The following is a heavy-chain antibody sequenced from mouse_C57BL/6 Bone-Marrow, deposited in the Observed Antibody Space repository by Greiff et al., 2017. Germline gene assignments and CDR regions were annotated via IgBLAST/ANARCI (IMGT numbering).Heavy chain of an antibody. CDR1: GYTFTTYW. V-gene: IGHV1-50*01. CDR2: IDPADSYT. Sequence: QVQLQQPGAELVKPGASVKLSCKASGYTFTTYWMQWVKQRPGQGLEWIGEIDPADSYTNYNQKFKGKATLTVDTSSSTAYMQLSRLTSEDSAVXACARGITTVVATPCWGQGTLVTVSA. J-gene: IGHJ3*01. D-gene: IGHD1-1*01. CDR3: ARGITTVVATPC.